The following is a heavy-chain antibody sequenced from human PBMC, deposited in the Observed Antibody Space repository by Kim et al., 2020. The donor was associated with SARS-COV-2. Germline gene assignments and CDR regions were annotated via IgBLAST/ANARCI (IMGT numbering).Heavy chain of an antibody. Sequence: SVKVSCKASGGTFSSYAISWVRQAPGQGLEWMGGIIPIFGTANYAQKFQGRVTITADESTSTAYMELSSLRSEDTAVYYCASFEAAAGKDGYFDYWGQGTLVTVSS. J-gene: IGHJ4*02. CDR1: GGTFSSYA. D-gene: IGHD6-13*01. CDR2: IIPIFGTA. V-gene: IGHV1-69*13. CDR3: ASFEAAAGKDGYFDY.